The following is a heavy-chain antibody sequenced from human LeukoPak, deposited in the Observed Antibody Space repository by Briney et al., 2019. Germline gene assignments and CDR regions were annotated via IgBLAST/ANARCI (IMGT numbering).Heavy chain of an antibody. V-gene: IGHV3-66*01. Sequence: GGSLRLSCAASGFTVSSNYMSWVRQAPGKGLEWVSVIYSGGSTYYADSVKGRFTISRDNSKNTLYLQMNGLRAEDTAVYYCARFQGAYWYFDLWGRGTLVTVSS. CDR3: ARFQGAYWYFDL. CDR1: GFTVSSNY. J-gene: IGHJ2*01. D-gene: IGHD3-16*01. CDR2: IYSGGST.